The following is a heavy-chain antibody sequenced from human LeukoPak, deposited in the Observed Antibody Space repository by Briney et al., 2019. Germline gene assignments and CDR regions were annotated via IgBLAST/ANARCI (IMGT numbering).Heavy chain of an antibody. Sequence: GGSLRLSCAASGFTFISYWMHWVRQAPWKGLVWVSRINSDGSYTSYADSVKGRFTVSRDNAKNTLFLQMNSLRAEDTAVYYCARRVYGDYFDSWGQGTVVTVSS. CDR2: INSDGSYT. J-gene: IGHJ4*02. CDR1: GFTFISYW. V-gene: IGHV3-74*01. D-gene: IGHD4-17*01. CDR3: ARRVYGDYFDS.